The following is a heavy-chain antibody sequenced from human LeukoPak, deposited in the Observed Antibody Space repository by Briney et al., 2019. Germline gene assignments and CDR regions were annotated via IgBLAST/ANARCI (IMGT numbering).Heavy chain of an antibody. CDR3: ASTDGGSYGMEYYYYGMDV. CDR1: GGSISSYY. CDR2: IYYNGST. V-gene: IGHV4-59*08. D-gene: IGHD1-26*01. Sequence: PSETLSLTCTVSGGSISSYYWSWIRQPPGKGLEWIGYIYYNGSTNYNPSLKSRVTISVDTSKNQFSLKLSSVTAADTAVYYCASTDGGSYGMEYYYYGMDVWGQGTTVTVSS. J-gene: IGHJ6*02.